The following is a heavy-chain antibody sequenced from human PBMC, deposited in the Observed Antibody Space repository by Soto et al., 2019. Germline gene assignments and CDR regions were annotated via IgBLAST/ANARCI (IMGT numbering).Heavy chain of an antibody. CDR3: ARSRSEYDFWSGYLNWFDP. CDR1: GYTFTGYY. CDR2: INPNSGGT. J-gene: IGHJ5*02. D-gene: IGHD3-3*01. Sequence: GASVKVSCKASGYTFTGYYMHWVRQAPGQGLEWMGWINPNSGGTNYAQKFQGWVTMTRDTSISTAYMELSRLRSDDTAVYYCARSRSEYDFWSGYLNWFDPWGQATLVTVSS. V-gene: IGHV1-2*04.